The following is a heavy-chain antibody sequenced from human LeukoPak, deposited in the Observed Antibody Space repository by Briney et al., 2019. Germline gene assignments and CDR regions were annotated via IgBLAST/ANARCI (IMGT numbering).Heavy chain of an antibody. CDR2: INPSDGST. D-gene: IGHD3-3*01. CDR1: GYTFSSYC. Sequence: EASVKVSCKASGYTFSSYCMHWVRQAPGQGFEWMGTINPSDGSTTCAQKFQGRVTMTRDTSTSTVYMELRSLTSEDTAVYYCARDGFLRFLEWLPYYFDYWGQGTLVTVSS. CDR3: ARDGFLRFLEWLPYYFDY. V-gene: IGHV1-46*01. J-gene: IGHJ4*02.